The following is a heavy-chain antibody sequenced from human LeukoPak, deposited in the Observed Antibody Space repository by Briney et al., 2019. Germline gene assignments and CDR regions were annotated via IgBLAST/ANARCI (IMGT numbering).Heavy chain of an antibody. CDR3: ARDLLNGDYFFDY. CDR2: ISSSSSYI. Sequence: PGGSLRLSCAASGFTFSSYSMNSVRQAPGKGLEWVSSISSSSSYIYYADSVKGRFTISRDNAKNSLYLQMNSLRAEDTAVYYCARDLLNGDYFFDYWGQGTLVTVSP. J-gene: IGHJ4*02. V-gene: IGHV3-21*01. CDR1: GFTFSSYS. D-gene: IGHD4-17*01.